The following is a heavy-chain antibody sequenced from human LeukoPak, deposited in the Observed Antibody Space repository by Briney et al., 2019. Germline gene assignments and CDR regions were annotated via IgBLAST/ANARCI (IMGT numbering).Heavy chain of an antibody. CDR1: GFTFSSYE. V-gene: IGHV3-48*03. Sequence: PGGSLILSCAASGFTFSSYEMNWVRQAPGKGLEWVSYMSSSGSTIYYADSVKGRFTISRDNAKNSLYLQMNSLRAEDTAVYYCARSSILDYWGQGTLVTVSS. J-gene: IGHJ4*02. CDR2: MSSSGSTI. CDR3: ARSSILDY. D-gene: IGHD3-3*01.